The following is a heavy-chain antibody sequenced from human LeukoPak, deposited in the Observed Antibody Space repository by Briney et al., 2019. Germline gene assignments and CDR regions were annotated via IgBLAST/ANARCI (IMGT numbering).Heavy chain of an antibody. J-gene: IGHJ4*02. V-gene: IGHV4-59*12. CDR3: AREGCSSTSCRGYFDY. CDR2: IYYSGST. Sequence: NASETLSLTCTVSGGSISSYYWSWIRQPPGKGLEWIGYIYYSGSTNYNPSLKSRVTMSVDTSKNQFSLKLSSVTAADTAVYYCAREGCSSTSCRGYFDYWGQGTLVTVSS. D-gene: IGHD2-2*01. CDR1: GGSISSYY.